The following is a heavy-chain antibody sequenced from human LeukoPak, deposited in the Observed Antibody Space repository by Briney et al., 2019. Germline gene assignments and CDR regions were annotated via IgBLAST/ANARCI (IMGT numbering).Heavy chain of an antibody. D-gene: IGHD2-21*02. CDR2: IQEDGKKE. Sequence: GGSLRLSCEASGFTFTKFWMSWLRQAPGKALEWVANIQEDGKKENYVDSVRGRFTISRDNAKNSIYLQMDSRRVEDRGVDYCAKDIVGGGDDYWGQGTLVIVSS. V-gene: IGHV3-7*01. J-gene: IGHJ4*02. CDR3: AKDIVGGGDDY. CDR1: GFTFTKFW.